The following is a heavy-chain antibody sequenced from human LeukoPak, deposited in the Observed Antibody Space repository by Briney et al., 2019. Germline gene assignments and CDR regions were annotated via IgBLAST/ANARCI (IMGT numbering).Heavy chain of an antibody. CDR3: AKPYYYGSGSYYSRFDY. Sequence: GGSLRLSCAASGFTFSSYAMSWVRQAPGKGLEWVSAISGSGGSTYYADSVKGRFTISRDNSKNTLYLQMNSLRAEDTAVYYCAKPYYYGSGSYYSRFDYWGQGTLVTVSS. D-gene: IGHD3-10*01. CDR2: ISGSGGST. CDR1: GFTFSSYA. V-gene: IGHV3-23*01. J-gene: IGHJ4*02.